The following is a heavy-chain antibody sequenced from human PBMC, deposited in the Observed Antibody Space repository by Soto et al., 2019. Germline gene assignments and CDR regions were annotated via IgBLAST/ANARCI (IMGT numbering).Heavy chain of an antibody. CDR2: INPSGGST. J-gene: IGHJ4*02. CDR1: GGTFSSYA. CDR3: ARASEPHTAMVPTY. V-gene: IGHV1-46*01. D-gene: IGHD5-18*01. Sequence: ASVKVSCKTSGGTFSSYAISWVRQAPGQGLEWMGIINPSGGSTSYAQKFQGRVTMTRDTSTSTVYMELSSLRSEDTAVYYCARASEPHTAMVPTYWGQGTLVTVSS.